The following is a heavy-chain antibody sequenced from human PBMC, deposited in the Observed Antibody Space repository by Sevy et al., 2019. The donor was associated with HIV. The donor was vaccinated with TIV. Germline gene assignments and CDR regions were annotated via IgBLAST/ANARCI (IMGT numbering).Heavy chain of an antibody. J-gene: IGHJ6*02. Sequence: GGSLRLSCAASGFTFSGYAMHWVRQAPGKGLEWVAVISYDGSNKYYADSVKGRFTISRDNSKNTLYLQMDSLRAEDTAGYYCARDSQHIVVVTAINYYYGMDVWGQGTTVTVSS. V-gene: IGHV3-30-3*01. CDR1: GFTFSGYA. D-gene: IGHD2-21*02. CDR3: ARDSQHIVVVTAINYYYGMDV. CDR2: ISYDGSNK.